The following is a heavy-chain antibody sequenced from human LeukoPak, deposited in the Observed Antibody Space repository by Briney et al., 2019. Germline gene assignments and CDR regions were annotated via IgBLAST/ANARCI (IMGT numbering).Heavy chain of an antibody. Sequence: PGGSLRLSCAASGFIFSGYDINWVRQPSGKGLEWVSFISRSGRTIYYADSVKGRFTISRDDAKNSLYLQMNSLRAGDTALYYCASQYYYDNSAYYTSDWFDPWGQGTLVTVSS. J-gene: IGHJ5*02. V-gene: IGHV3-48*03. CDR2: ISRSGRTI. CDR1: GFIFSGYD. CDR3: ASQYYYDNSAYYTSDWFDP. D-gene: IGHD3-22*01.